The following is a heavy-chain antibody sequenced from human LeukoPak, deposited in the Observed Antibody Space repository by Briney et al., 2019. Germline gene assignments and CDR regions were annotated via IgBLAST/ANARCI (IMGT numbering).Heavy chain of an antibody. Sequence: GGSLRLSCAASGFTFSSYAMSWVRQAPGKGLEWASAISGSGGSTYYADSVKGRFTISRNNSKNTLYLQMNSLRADDTAVYYCAKDVVGAINYFDYWGQGTLVTVSS. D-gene: IGHD1-26*01. J-gene: IGHJ4*02. CDR1: GFTFSSYA. CDR3: AKDVVGAINYFDY. V-gene: IGHV3-23*01. CDR2: ISGSGGST.